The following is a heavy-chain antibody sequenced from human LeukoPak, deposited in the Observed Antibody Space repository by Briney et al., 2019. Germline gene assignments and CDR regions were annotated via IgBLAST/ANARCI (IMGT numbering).Heavy chain of an antibody. Sequence: TSETLSLTCTVSGGSISSYYWSWIRQPPGKGLEWIGYIYTSGSTNYNPSLKSRVTISVDTSKNQFSLKLSSVTAADTAVYYCARHPSSSWYFASSGGVWGKGTTVTVSS. V-gene: IGHV4-4*09. D-gene: IGHD6-13*01. CDR1: GGSISSYY. J-gene: IGHJ6*04. CDR3: ARHPSSSWYFASSGGV. CDR2: IYTSGST.